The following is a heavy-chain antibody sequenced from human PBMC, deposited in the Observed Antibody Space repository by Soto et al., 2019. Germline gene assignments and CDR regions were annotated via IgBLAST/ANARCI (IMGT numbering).Heavy chain of an antibody. V-gene: IGHV1-3*01. CDR1: GYTLTSYV. CDR3: ARLAPGDYISHFDY. D-gene: IGHD4-17*01. J-gene: IGHJ4*02. Sequence: GASVKVSCKASGYTLTSYVMDWVRQAPGQGLEWMGWINGANGNTKYSQKFQGRVTFTRDTSASTAYMELSSLRSEDTAVYYCARLAPGDYISHFDYWGQGTLVTVSS. CDR2: INGANGNT.